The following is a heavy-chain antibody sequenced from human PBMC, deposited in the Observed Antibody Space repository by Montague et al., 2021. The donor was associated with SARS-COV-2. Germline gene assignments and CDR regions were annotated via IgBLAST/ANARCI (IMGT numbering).Heavy chain of an antibody. D-gene: IGHD6-13*01. V-gene: IGHV4-31*03. CDR1: GGSISSGGYY. Sequence: TLSLTCIVSGGSISSGGYYWSWIRQHPGKGLEWFGYIYYSGSTXYKPSLKSRLSISLDTSKNHFSLRLSSVTAADTAVYYCARSESPSYSNSPFDYWGQGTLVTVSS. CDR2: IYYSGST. CDR3: ARSESPSYSNSPFDY. J-gene: IGHJ4*02.